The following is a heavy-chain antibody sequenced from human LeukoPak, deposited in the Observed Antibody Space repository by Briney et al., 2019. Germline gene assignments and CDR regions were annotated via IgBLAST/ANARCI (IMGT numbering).Heavy chain of an antibody. CDR3: VRDNAYTFDY. CDR2: ICGRGGNT. J-gene: IGHJ4*01. V-gene: IGHV3-23*01. D-gene: IGHD5-24*01. Sequence: GGSLRLSCAASGFTLTSYAMSWVRQAPGKGLEWVSLICGRGGNTYYADSVKGRFTISRDNSKNTLSLQMNSLRAEDTAIYYCVRDNAYTFDYWGQGTLVTVSS. CDR1: GFTLTSYA.